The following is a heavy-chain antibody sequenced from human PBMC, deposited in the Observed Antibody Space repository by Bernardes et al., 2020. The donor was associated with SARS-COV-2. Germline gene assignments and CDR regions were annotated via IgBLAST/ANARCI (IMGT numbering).Heavy chain of an antibody. CDR2: IYYTGST. D-gene: IGHD3-22*01. J-gene: IGHJ6*02. V-gene: IGHV4-59*01. Sequence: SETLSLTCTVSGGSINSYFWNWIRQTPGKGLEWIGYIYYTGSTKYNPSLESRVTLSVDTSKNQFSLRLNSVTAADTAIYYCAAGYFYYGLDVWGQGTSVTVSS. CDR3: AAGYFYYGLDV. CDR1: GGSINSYF.